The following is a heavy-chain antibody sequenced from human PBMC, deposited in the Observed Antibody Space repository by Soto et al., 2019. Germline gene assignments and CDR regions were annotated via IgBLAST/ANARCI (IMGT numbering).Heavy chain of an antibody. J-gene: IGHJ5*02. CDR3: ARDLLKVKGYYYDSSGYSNWFDP. CDR1: GYTFTSYG. D-gene: IGHD3-22*01. V-gene: IGHV1-18*04. CDR2: ISAYNGNT. Sequence: QVQLVQSGAEVKKPGASVKVSCKASGYTFTSYGISWVRQAPGQGLEWMGWISAYNGNTNYAQKLQGRVTMTTDTSTSTAYLELRSLRSDDTAVYYCARDLLKVKGYYYDSSGYSNWFDPWGQGTLVTVSS.